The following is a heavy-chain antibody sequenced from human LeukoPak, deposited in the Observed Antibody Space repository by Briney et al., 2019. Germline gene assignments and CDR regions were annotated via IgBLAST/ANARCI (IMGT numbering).Heavy chain of an antibody. CDR2: ISAYNGNT. Sequence: GASVKVSCKASGYTFTSYGISWVRQAPGQGLEWMGWISAYNGNTNYAQKLQGRVTMTTDTSTSTAYMELRSLRSDDTAVYYCARDVLGYFDWLLSDDAFDIWGQGTMVTVSS. CDR1: GYTFTSYG. CDR3: ARDVLGYFDWLLSDDAFDI. V-gene: IGHV1-18*01. J-gene: IGHJ3*02. D-gene: IGHD3-9*01.